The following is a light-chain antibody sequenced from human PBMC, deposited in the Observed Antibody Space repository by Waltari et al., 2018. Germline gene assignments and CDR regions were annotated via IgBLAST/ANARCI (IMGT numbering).Light chain of an antibody. CDR1: QSLVHSDGKTY. CDR3: MQGTHWPPWT. CDR2: KVS. V-gene: IGKV2-30*02. J-gene: IGKJ1*01. Sequence: DVVMTQSPLSLSVTLGQPASISCKSSQSLVHSDGKTYLNWYQQRPGQSPRRLLYKVSNRDSGVPDRFSGGGSGTDFTLKISRVEAEDVGVYYCMQGTHWPPWTFGQGTKVEIK.